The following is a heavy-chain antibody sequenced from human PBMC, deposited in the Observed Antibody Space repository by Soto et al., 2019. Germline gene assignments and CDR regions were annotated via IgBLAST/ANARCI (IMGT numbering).Heavy chain of an antibody. CDR3: ARSDSDRYGDYQLP. CDR1: GGTFSSYT. D-gene: IGHD4-17*01. V-gene: IGHV1-69*02. Sequence: ASVKVSCKASGGTFSSYTISWVRQAPGQGLEWMGRIIPILGMANYAQKFQGRVTITADKSTSTAYMELSSLRSEDTAVYYCARSDSDRYGDYQLPWGQGTLVTVSS. CDR2: IIPILGMA. J-gene: IGHJ5*02.